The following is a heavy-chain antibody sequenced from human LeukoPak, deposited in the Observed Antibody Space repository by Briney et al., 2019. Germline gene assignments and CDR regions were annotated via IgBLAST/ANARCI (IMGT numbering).Heavy chain of an antibody. Sequence: GGSLRLSCAASGFTFSSYGMHWVRQAPGKGLYWVAFIRSDGSNKYYADSVKGRFTISRDNSKNTLYLQMNSLRAEDTAVYYCAKRTYYDSGSYYGLDSWGQGTLVTVSS. CDR1: GFTFSSYG. D-gene: IGHD3-10*01. CDR2: IRSDGSNK. V-gene: IGHV3-30*02. J-gene: IGHJ4*02. CDR3: AKRTYYDSGSYYGLDS.